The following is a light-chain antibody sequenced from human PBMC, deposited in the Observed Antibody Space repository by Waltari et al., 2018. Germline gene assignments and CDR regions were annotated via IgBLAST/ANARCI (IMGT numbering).Light chain of an antibody. CDR1: ASNIGSSV. Sequence: QSVLTQPPSASGAPGQTVAISCSGSASNIGSSVVTWYQQLPGTTPTRLIYSNDQRPSGVPGRFSGSKSATSASLAISGLQSEDEAHYYCAAWDDRINGPAFGGGTKLTVL. J-gene: IGLJ3*02. CDR2: SND. CDR3: AAWDDRINGPA. V-gene: IGLV1-44*01.